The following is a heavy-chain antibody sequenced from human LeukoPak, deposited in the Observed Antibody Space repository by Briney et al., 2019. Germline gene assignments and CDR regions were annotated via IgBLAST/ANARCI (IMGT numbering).Heavy chain of an antibody. Sequence: ASVKVSCKASGYTFTSYAMHWVRQAPGQRLEWMGWINAGDGNTKYSQKFQGRVTITRDTSASTAYMELSSLRSEDTAVYYCAREDDEDAFDIWGQGTMVTVSS. J-gene: IGHJ3*02. CDR3: AREDDEDAFDI. V-gene: IGHV1-3*01. CDR1: GYTFTSYA. CDR2: INAGDGNT. D-gene: IGHD5-24*01.